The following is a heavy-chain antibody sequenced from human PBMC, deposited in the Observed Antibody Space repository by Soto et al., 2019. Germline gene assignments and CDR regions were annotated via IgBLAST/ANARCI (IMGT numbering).Heavy chain of an antibody. J-gene: IGHJ4*02. CDR2: LSGGSSFI. Sequence: VPLVESGGGLVKPGGSLRLSCAASGFPFSSYSMNWVRQAPGKGLEWVSCLSGGSSFIYYPDSVKGRFTISSDNAKNSLYLQMNSLRDEDTAIYYCARGHPSAEWLFSFWGQGTLVTVSS. CDR1: GFPFSSYS. CDR3: ARGHPSAEWLFSF. V-gene: IGHV3-21*01. D-gene: IGHD5-12*01.